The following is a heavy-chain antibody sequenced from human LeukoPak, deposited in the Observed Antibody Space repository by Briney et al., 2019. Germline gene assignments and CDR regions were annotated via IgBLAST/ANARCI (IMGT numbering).Heavy chain of an antibody. Sequence: GGSLRLSCAASGFSFNTYAMSWVRQAPGKGLEWVSSITRSGDRTYYADPVKGRLTISRDNSKNTLYLQMNTLRGEDTAVYYCASGYTVTRIDYWGQGTLVTVSS. V-gene: IGHV3-23*01. CDR1: GFSFNTYA. CDR2: ITRSGDRT. CDR3: ASGYTVTRIDY. J-gene: IGHJ4*02. D-gene: IGHD4-17*01.